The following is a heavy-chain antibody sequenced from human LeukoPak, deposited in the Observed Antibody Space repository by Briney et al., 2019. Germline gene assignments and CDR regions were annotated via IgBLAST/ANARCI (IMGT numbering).Heavy chain of an antibody. CDR1: GFTFSNAW. J-gene: IGHJ4*02. D-gene: IGHD3-22*01. CDR2: IKSKTDGGTT. V-gene: IGHV3-15*01. CDR3: TRSTYYYDSSGYYFVGVNDY. Sequence: GGSLRLSCAASGFTFSNAWISWVRQAPGKGLEWVGRIKSKTDGGTTDYAAPVKGRFTISRDDSKNTLYLQMNSLKTEDTAVYYCTRSTYYYDSSGYYFVGVNDYWGQGTLVTVSS.